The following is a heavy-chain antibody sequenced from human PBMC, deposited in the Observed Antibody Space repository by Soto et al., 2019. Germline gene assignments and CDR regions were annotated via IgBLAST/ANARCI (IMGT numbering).Heavy chain of an antibody. Sequence: TFSSFWIQWVRQAAGKGPVCVSRINNDGRSTAYADSAKVRFTISRDNAQSTLYLQVTSLRAEDTAGYYCARDPLIGNTDYGLNVGGQGSTVTVSS. CDR3: ARDPLIGNTDYGLNV. J-gene: IGHJ6*02. V-gene: IGHV3-74*01. CDR1: TFSSFW. D-gene: IGHD2-21*01. CDR2: INNDGRST.